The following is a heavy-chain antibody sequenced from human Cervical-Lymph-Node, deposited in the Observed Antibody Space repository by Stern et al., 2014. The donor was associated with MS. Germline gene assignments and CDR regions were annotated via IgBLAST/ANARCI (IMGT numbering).Heavy chain of an antibody. Sequence: QVQLQESGPGLVKPSQTLSLTCTVTGGSIRSGEYYWSWIRPSPGKGLEWIGYIHNSGTTYYNPSLKSRVTISVDTSKNQFSLKLRSLTAADTAVYYCSRDADGYSLVFGYWGRGTLVTVSS. J-gene: IGHJ4*02. CDR3: SRDADGYSLVFGY. CDR2: IHNSGTT. CDR1: GGSIRSGEYY. D-gene: IGHD5-24*01. V-gene: IGHV4-30-4*01.